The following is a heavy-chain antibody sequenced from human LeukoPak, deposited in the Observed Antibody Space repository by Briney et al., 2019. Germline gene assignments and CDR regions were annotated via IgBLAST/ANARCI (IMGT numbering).Heavy chain of an antibody. CDR1: GYSFTSYC. V-gene: IGHV5-51*01. J-gene: IGHJ4*02. Sequence: GESLKISCKGSGYSFTSYCIGWVRQIARKGLEWMGIIYPGDSDTRYCPSFEGELTISAAKSISTAYLQWSSLKASDTAMYYCARTKANTVTYYFDYWGQGTLVTVSS. D-gene: IGHD4/OR15-4a*01. CDR2: IYPGDSDT. CDR3: ARTKANTVTYYFDY.